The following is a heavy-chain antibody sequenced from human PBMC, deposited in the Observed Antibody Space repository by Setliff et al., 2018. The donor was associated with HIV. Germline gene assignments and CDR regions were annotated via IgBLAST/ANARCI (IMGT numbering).Heavy chain of an antibody. CDR2: IKSEADGGTE. V-gene: IGHV3-15*01. J-gene: IGHJ4*02. D-gene: IGHD1-1*01. CDR1: GFFFKNAW. CDR3: TTAGHGSLDFDY. Sequence: NPGGSLRLSCAASGFFFKNAWMSWVRQAPGKGLEWIGRIKSEADGGTEESAAFLQGRFTISRDDSKNTLFLQMNSLKVEDTALYYCTTAGHGSLDFDYWGQGTRVTVSS.